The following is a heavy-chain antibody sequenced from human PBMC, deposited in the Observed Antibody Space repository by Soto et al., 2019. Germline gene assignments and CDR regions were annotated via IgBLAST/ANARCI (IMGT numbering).Heavy chain of an antibody. J-gene: IGHJ4*02. Sequence: QVQLVQSGAEVKKPGASVKVSCKASGYTFIHYYIHWVRQAPGQGLECMAIINPNGGSTNYAQQFQGRVTVTSDTSTSTASMELNSLGSDDTAVYFCARSILQGDFWGQGTVVTVSS. CDR1: GYTFIHYY. D-gene: IGHD2-21*01. V-gene: IGHV1-46*01. CDR2: INPNGGST. CDR3: ARSILQGDF.